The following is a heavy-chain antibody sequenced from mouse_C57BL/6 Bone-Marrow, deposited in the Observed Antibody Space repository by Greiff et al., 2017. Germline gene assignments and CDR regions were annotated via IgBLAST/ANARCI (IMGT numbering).Heavy chain of an antibody. J-gene: IGHJ1*03. CDR3: TRADGYYVHHGYFDV. CDR1: GFTFSSYA. Sequence: EVQLVESGEGLVKPGGSLKLSCAASGFTFSSYAMSWVRQTPEKRLEWVAYISSGGDYIYYADTVKGRFTISRDTARHTLYLQMSSLKAEDTAMYYCTRADGYYVHHGYFDVWGTGTTVTVSS. CDR2: ISSGGDYI. V-gene: IGHV5-9-1*02. D-gene: IGHD2-3*01.